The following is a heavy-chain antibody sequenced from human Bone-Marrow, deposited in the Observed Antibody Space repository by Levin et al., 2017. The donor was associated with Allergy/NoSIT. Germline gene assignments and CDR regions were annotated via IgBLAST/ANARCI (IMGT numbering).Heavy chain of an antibody. D-gene: IGHD4-17*01. CDR3: ATKREPGPSTVTTFDY. Sequence: SVKVSCKASGDTTRGYAISWVRQAPGQGLEWMGGIVPMSATRNYAQRFQGRVTITADESTSAAYIEVNSLRSEDTAVYYCATKREPGPSTVTTFDYWGQGTRVTVSS. J-gene: IGHJ4*02. CDR1: GDTTRGYA. V-gene: IGHV1-69*13. CDR2: IVPMSATR.